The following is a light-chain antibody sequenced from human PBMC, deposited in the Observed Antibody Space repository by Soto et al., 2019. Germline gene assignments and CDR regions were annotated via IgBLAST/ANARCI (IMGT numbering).Light chain of an antibody. CDR2: DAS. J-gene: IGKJ1*01. CDR3: QQYNSYSRT. CDR1: QSISNW. V-gene: IGKV1-5*01. Sequence: DIQMPQSPSTLPASVGDRVTITCRASQSISNWLAWYQQKPGKAPKLLIYDASSLESGVPSRFSGSGSGTEFTLTISSMQPDDFATYYCQQYNSYSRTFGQGTKVDNK.